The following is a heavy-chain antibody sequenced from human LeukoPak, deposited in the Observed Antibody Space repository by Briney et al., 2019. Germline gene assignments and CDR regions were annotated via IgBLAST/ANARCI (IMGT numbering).Heavy chain of an antibody. J-gene: IGHJ4*02. Sequence: SETLSLTCTVSGGSISSYYGSWIRQPPGKGLEWIGYIYYSGSTNYNPSLKSRVTISVDTSKNQFSLKLSSVTAADTAVYYCARADYYDSSGYPFDYWGQGTLVTVSS. CDR1: GGSISSYY. CDR3: ARADYYDSSGYPFDY. V-gene: IGHV4-59*01. CDR2: IYYSGST. D-gene: IGHD3-22*01.